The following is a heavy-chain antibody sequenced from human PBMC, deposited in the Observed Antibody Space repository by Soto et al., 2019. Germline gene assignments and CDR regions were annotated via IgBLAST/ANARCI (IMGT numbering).Heavy chain of an antibody. J-gene: IGHJ6*02. CDR1: GYSFTDYH. D-gene: IGHD2-8*01. CDR3: ARGHSTDCSNGVCSFFYNHEMDV. V-gene: IGHV1-2*04. Sequence: GASVKVSCKASGYSFTDYHIHWVRQAPGQGLEWLGRINPKSGGTSTAQKFQGWVTMTRDRSISTVYIELTRLRSDDTAVYFCARGHSTDCSNGVCSFFYNHEMDVWGQGTTVTVSS. CDR2: INPKSGGT.